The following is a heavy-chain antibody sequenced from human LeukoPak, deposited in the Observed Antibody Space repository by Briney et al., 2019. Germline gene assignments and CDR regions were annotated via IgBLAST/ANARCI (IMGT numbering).Heavy chain of an antibody. D-gene: IGHD4-17*01. Sequence: ASVKVSCKASGYTFTRYDINWVRQATGQGLEWMGWMNPNSGNTGYAQKFQGRVTMTRNTSISTAYMELSSLRSEDTAVYYCARNPTVTTRRPRTSWFDPWGQGTLVTVSS. J-gene: IGHJ5*02. CDR3: ARNPTVTTRRPRTSWFDP. V-gene: IGHV1-8*01. CDR1: GYTFTRYD. CDR2: MNPNSGNT.